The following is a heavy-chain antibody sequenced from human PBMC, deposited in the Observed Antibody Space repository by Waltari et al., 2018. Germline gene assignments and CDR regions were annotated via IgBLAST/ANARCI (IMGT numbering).Heavy chain of an antibody. CDR3: ARDLLAAGPFDY. J-gene: IGHJ4*02. CDR1: GYSISSGYY. CDR2: ISGSSGTT. V-gene: IGHV4-38-2*02. Sequence: QVQLPESGPGLVKPSETLSLTCAVSGYSISSGYYWGWIRQPPGKGLEYIGYISGSSGTTNDNPSLKSRVTISKDTSKNQFSLKLSSVTAADTAVYYCARDLLAAGPFDYWGQGVLVTVSS. D-gene: IGHD6-13*01.